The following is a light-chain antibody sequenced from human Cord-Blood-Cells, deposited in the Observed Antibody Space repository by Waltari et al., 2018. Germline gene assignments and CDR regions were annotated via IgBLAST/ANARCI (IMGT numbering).Light chain of an antibody. CDR2: KDS. J-gene: IGLJ3*02. CDR1: VLAKKY. Sequence: SYELTQPSSVSVSPGQTARITCSGDVLAKKYARWFQQKPGQAPVLVSYKDSDRPSGSPERFSGSSSGTTVTLTISGAQVEDEADYYCYSAADNKGVFGGGTKLTVL. V-gene: IGLV3-27*01. CDR3: YSAADNKGV.